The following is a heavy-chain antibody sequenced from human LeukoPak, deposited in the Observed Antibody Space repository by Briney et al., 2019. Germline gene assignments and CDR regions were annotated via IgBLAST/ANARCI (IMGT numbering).Heavy chain of an antibody. CDR3: ARDISHRFGSPNDAFVV. CDR2: ISWDSESL. J-gene: IGHJ3*01. V-gene: IGHV3-9*01. Sequence: PGRSLRLSCVASGFTFENYAMHWVRLAPGKGLEWVAGISWDSESLGQRDSVKGRFTISRDNAKNSLFLQMNSLRTEDTAFYYCARDISHRFGSPNDAFVVWGQGTMVTVSS. CDR1: GFTFENYA. D-gene: IGHD5-18*01.